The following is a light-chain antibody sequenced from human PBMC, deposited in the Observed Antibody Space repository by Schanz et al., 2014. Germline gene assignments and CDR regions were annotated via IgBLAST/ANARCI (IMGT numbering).Light chain of an antibody. CDR1: DNLGTL. CDR3: QQYDNWPPWT. V-gene: IGKV3-15*01. CDR2: GAS. Sequence: IVLTQSPATLTLSPGERATLSCRASDNLGTLLAWYQQKPGQPPRLLVYGASSRATDIPARFSGSGSGTEFTLTISSLQSEDFAVYYCQQYDNWPPWTFGQGTKVEIK. J-gene: IGKJ1*01.